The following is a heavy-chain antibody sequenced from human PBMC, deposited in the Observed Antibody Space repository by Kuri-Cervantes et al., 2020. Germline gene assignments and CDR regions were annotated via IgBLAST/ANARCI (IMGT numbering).Heavy chain of an antibody. Sequence: SVKVSCKASGGTFSSYAISWVRQAPGQGLEWMGGITPIFGTANYAQKFQGRVTITADESTSTAYMELSSLRSEDTAVYYCARDYDATIFGVVTPGNFDYWGQGTLVSVSS. CDR3: ARDYDATIFGVVTPGNFDY. CDR1: GGTFSSYA. J-gene: IGHJ4*02. V-gene: IGHV1-69*13. CDR2: ITPIFGTA. D-gene: IGHD3-3*01.